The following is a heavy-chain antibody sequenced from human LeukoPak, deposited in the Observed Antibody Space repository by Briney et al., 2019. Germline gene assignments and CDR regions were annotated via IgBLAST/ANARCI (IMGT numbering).Heavy chain of an antibody. Sequence: LRASVKVSCKVSGYTLTELSMHWVRQAPGKGLEWIGGFDPEEGETIYAQKFQGRVTMTEDTSTDTAYMELSSLRSEDTAVYYCATDPSRAYSSSWYYFQHWGQGTLVTVSS. CDR1: GYTLTELS. CDR3: ATDPSRAYSSSWYYFQH. J-gene: IGHJ1*01. V-gene: IGHV1-24*01. D-gene: IGHD6-13*01. CDR2: FDPEEGET.